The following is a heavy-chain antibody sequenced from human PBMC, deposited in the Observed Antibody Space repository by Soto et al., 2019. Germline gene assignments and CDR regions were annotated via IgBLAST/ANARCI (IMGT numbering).Heavy chain of an antibody. CDR3: AGNVDIVATPAGAFDI. CDR2: ISAYNGNT. V-gene: IGHV1-18*01. Sequence: ASVKVSCKTSGYTFTSYGISWVRQAPGQGLEWMGWISAYNGNTNYAQKLQGRVTMTTDTSTSTAYMELSSLRSEDTAVYYCAGNVDIVATPAGAFDIWGQGTMVTVSS. J-gene: IGHJ3*02. D-gene: IGHD5-12*01. CDR1: GYTFTSYG.